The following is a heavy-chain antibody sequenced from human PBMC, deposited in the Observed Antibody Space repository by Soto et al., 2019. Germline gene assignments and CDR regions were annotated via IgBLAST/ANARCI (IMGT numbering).Heavy chain of an antibody. CDR1: GYTFTSYG. V-gene: IGHV1-18*04. D-gene: IGHD6-19*01. Sequence: ASVKVSCKASGYTFTSYGISWVRQAPGQGLEWMGWISAYNGNTNYAQKLQGRVTMTTDTSTSTAYVELRSLRSDDTAVYYCARDSTVAGTSYYYYGMDVWGQGTTVTVSS. CDR2: ISAYNGNT. CDR3: ARDSTVAGTSYYYYGMDV. J-gene: IGHJ6*02.